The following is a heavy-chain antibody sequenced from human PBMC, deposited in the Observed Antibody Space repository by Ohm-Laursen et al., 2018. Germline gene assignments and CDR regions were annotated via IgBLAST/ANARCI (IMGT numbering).Heavy chain of an antibody. Sequence: SLRLSCAASGFTFSSYGMHWVRQAPGKGLEWVAVLWSDGSNEYYEDSVKGRFTISRDNSKNTLYLQMNSLRVEDTAVYYCARGRVVGAAQPHYWGQGTLVTVSS. V-gene: IGHV3-33*01. CDR2: LWSDGSNE. D-gene: IGHD1-26*01. J-gene: IGHJ4*02. CDR1: GFTFSSYG. CDR3: ARGRVVGAAQPHY.